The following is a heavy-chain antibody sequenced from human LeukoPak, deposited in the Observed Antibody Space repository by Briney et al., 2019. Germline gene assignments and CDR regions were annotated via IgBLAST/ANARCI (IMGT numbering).Heavy chain of an antibody. CDR1: GGSFSGYY. V-gene: IGHV4-34*01. CDR2: INHSGST. CDR3: ARGPKRFLEWSSGYTGRNNWFDP. Sequence: SETLSLACAVYGGSFSGYYWSWIRQPPGKGLEWIGEINHSGSTNYNPSLKSRVTISVDTSKNQFSLKLSSVTAADTAVYYCARGPKRFLEWSSGYTGRNNWFDPWGQGTLVTVSS. D-gene: IGHD3-3*01. J-gene: IGHJ5*02.